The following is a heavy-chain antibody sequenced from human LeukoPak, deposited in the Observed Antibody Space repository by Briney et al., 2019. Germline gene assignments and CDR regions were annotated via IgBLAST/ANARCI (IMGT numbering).Heavy chain of an antibody. CDR2: INHSGST. D-gene: IGHD3-3*01. CDR3: ARAYYDFWSGYPKTYFDY. V-gene: IGHV4-34*01. J-gene: IGHJ4*02. CDR1: GGSFSGYY. Sequence: SETLSLTCAVYGGSFSGYYWGWIRQPPGKGLEWIGEINHSGSTNYNPSLKSRVTISVDTSKNQFSLKLSSVTAADTAVYYCARAYYDFWSGYPKTYFDYWGRGTLVTVSS.